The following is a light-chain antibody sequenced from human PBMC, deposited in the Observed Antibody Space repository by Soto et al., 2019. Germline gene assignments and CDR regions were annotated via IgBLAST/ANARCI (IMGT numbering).Light chain of an antibody. Sequence: LTQSPLSLPVRPGEPYSIDCRSSQSLLYSNGFHYLEWYLQRPGKSPQLLIYMASNRASGVPDRFSGSGSGTDLTLTITSLQPEDFATYYCQQSYGTTITFGQGTRLEIK. CDR1: QSLLYSNGFHY. CDR2: MAS. J-gene: IGKJ5*01. CDR3: QQSYGTTIT. V-gene: IGKV2-28*01.